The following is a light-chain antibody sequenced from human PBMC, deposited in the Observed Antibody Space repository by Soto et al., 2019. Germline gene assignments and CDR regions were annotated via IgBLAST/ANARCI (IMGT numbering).Light chain of an antibody. V-gene: IGKV3-15*01. Sequence: EIVMTQSPATLSVSPGERATLSCRASQSVSYNLAWYQQKPGQGPRLLIYGASTRATGIPARFSGSGSGTEFTLTISSLQSEDFAVYFCQQYKDWPPQVTFGPGTKVDIK. CDR3: QQYKDWPPQVT. CDR1: QSVSYN. J-gene: IGKJ3*01. CDR2: GAS.